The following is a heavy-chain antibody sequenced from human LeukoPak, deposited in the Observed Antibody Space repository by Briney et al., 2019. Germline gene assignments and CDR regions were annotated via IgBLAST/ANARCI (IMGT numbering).Heavy chain of an antibody. CDR1: GFTFSSYW. Sequence: GGSLRLSCAASGFTFSSYWMHWVRHAPGKGLVWVSRINSDGSSTSYADSVKGRFTISRDNAKNTLYLQMNSLRAEDTAVYYCAREASSGWYEADYWGQGTLVTVSS. V-gene: IGHV3-74*01. J-gene: IGHJ4*02. D-gene: IGHD6-19*01. CDR2: INSDGSST. CDR3: AREASSGWYEADY.